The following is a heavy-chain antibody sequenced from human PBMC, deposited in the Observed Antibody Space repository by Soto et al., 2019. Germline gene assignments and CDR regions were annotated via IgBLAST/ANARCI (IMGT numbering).Heavy chain of an antibody. J-gene: IGHJ6*02. CDR3: ARQTVLLWFGAYYYYGMDV. Sequence: ASGPTLVNPTQTLTLTCTFSGFSLSTSGVGVGWIRQPPGKALEWLALIYWNDDKRYSPSLKSRLTITKDTSKNQVVLTMTHMDPVDTATYYCARQTVLLWFGAYYYYGMDVWGQGTTVTVSS. V-gene: IGHV2-5*01. D-gene: IGHD3-10*01. CDR2: IYWNDDK. CDR1: GFSLSTSGVG.